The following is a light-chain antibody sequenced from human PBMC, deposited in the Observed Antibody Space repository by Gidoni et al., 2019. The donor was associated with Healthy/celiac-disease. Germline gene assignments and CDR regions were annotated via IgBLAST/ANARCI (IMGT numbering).Light chain of an antibody. CDR3: QSYDSSLSGPYV. J-gene: IGLJ1*01. CDR1: SSNIGAGYD. Sequence: QSVLTQPTSVSGATGKRVTLSCTGSSSNIGAGYDVHWYQQLPGTAPKLLIYGDSNRPSVVPDRFSVSKSGTSASLAITGLQAEDEADYYCQSYDSSLSGPYVFGTGTKVTVL. CDR2: GDS. V-gene: IGLV1-40*01.